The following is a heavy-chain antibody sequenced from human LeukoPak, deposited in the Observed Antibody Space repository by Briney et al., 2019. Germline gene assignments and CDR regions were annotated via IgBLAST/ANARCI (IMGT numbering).Heavy chain of an antibody. J-gene: IGHJ4*02. CDR3: ARVSSSMGGAADY. D-gene: IGHD6-6*01. V-gene: IGHV3-7*01. CDR2: IKQGGSEK. Sequence: GGSLILSCAASGLYLSSYWMSWVRPGTGKGLDWVANIKQGGSEKYYVVSVKGRFTISRDNAKNSVYLEMNSLRAEDTAVYYCARVSSSMGGAADYWGQGTLVTVSS. CDR1: GLYLSSYW.